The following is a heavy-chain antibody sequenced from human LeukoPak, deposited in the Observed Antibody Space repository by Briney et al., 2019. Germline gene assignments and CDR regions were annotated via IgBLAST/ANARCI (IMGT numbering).Heavy chain of an antibody. Sequence: PSENLSLTCAVYGESFSSYYWSWMRQPPGKGLEWIGEINHSGSTNYNPSLKSRVTISVDTSKNQFSLKLSSVTAADTAVYYCAFDPNSGTDYWGQGTLVTVSS. CDR2: INHSGST. CDR1: GESFSSYY. CDR3: AFDPNSGTDY. D-gene: IGHD1-26*01. J-gene: IGHJ4*02. V-gene: IGHV4-34*01.